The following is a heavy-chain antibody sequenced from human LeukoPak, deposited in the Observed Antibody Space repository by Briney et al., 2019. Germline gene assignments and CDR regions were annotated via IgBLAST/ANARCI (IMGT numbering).Heavy chain of an antibody. CDR3: ARRYYDFWSGYPVNYYYYMDV. D-gene: IGHD3-3*01. V-gene: IGHV1-3*01. J-gene: IGHJ6*03. CDR1: GYTFTSYA. Sequence: ASVKVSCKASGYTFTSYAMHWVRQAPGQRLEWMGWINAGNGNTKYSQKFQGRVTIARNTSISTAYMELSSLRSEDTAVYYCARRYYDFWSGYPVNYYYYMDVWGKGTTVTVSS. CDR2: INAGNGNT.